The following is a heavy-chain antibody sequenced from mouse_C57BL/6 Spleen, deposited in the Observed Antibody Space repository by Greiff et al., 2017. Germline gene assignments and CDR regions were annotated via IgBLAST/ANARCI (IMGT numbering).Heavy chain of an antibody. D-gene: IGHD2-4*01. CDR1: GYTFTSYG. V-gene: IGHV1-81*01. CDR2: IYPRSGNT. CDR3: ARGRYRGYDYDFDV. Sequence: QVQLQQSGAELARPGASVKLSCKASGYTFTSYGISWVKQRNGQGLAWIGEIYPRSGNTYYNEKFKGKATLTADKSSSTAYMERRSLTSEDSAVYFCARGRYRGYDYDFDVWGTGTTVTVSS. J-gene: IGHJ1*03.